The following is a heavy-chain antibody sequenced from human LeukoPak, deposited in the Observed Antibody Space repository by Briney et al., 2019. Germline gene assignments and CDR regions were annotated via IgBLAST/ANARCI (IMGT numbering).Heavy chain of an antibody. CDR3: ARDIYYYDSSGYSTSDY. CDR1: GFTFSSYG. CDR2: IWSDGGNK. V-gene: IGHV3-33*01. D-gene: IGHD3-22*01. J-gene: IGHJ4*02. Sequence: GGSLRLSCAASGFTFSSYGMHWVRQAPGKGLEWVAVIWSDGGNKHYADSVKGRFTISRDNSKNTLYLQMNSLRAEDTAVYYCARDIYYYDSSGYSTSDYWGQGTLVSVSS.